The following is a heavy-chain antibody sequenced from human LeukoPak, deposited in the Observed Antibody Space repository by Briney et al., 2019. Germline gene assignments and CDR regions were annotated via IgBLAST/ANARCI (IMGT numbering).Heavy chain of an antibody. Sequence: LSLTCTVSGGSISSGSYYWSWVRQAPGKGLEWVSAISGSGGSTYYADSVKGRFTISRDNSKNTLYLQMNSLRAEDTAVYYCANLHYWGQGTLVTVSS. V-gene: IGHV3-23*01. CDR2: ISGSGGST. CDR1: GGSISSGSYY. J-gene: IGHJ4*02. CDR3: ANLHY.